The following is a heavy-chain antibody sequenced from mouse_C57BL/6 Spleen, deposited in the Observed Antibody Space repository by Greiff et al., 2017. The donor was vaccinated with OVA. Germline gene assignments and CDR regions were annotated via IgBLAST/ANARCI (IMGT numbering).Heavy chain of an antibody. Sequence: EVMLVESGGGLVQPGGSLKLSCAASGFTFSDYYMYWVRQTPEKRLEWVAYISNGGGSTYYPDTVKGRFTISRDNAKNTLYLQMSRLKSEDTAMYYCARHEDYRGFAYWGQGTLVTVSA. CDR1: GFTFSDYY. V-gene: IGHV5-12*01. CDR2: ISNGGGST. D-gene: IGHD2-4*01. J-gene: IGHJ3*01. CDR3: ARHEDYRGFAY.